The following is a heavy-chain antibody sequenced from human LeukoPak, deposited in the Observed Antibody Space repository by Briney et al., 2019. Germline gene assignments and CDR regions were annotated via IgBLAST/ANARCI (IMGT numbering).Heavy chain of an antibody. CDR3: AREMDAHPRIVV. CDR1: GGSISSYY. D-gene: IGHD2-21*01. V-gene: IGHV4-59*12. CDR2: IYYSGST. Sequence: SETLSLTCTVSGGSISSYYWSWIRQPPGKGLEWIGYIYYSGSTYYNPSLKSRVIISVDTSKNQFSLNLNSVTAADTAVYYCAREMDAHPRIVVWGQGTLVTVSS. J-gene: IGHJ1*01.